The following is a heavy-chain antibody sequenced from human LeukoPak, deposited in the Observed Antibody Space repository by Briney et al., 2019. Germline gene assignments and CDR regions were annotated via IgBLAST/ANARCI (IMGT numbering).Heavy chain of an antibody. D-gene: IGHD3-22*01. J-gene: IGHJ4*02. Sequence: PGRSLRLSCAASGFTFDDYAMSWVRQAPGKGLEWVSAISGSGGSTYYADSVKGRFTISRDNSKNTLYLQMNSLRAEDTAVYYCAKGSYYYDSSGYYYFDYWGQGTLVTVSS. CDR2: ISGSGGST. CDR3: AKGSYYYDSSGYYYFDY. V-gene: IGHV3-23*01. CDR1: GFTFDDYA.